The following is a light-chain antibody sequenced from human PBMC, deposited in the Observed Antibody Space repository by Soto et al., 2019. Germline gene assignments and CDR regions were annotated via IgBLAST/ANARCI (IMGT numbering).Light chain of an antibody. CDR2: GAS. Sequence: EIVMTQSPATLSVSPGERATLSCRASQSISSNLAWYQQKPGQAPRLLIYGASTRATGIPARFSGRGPGTDFTLTISSLQSEDFAVYYCQQYSNWPPYTFGQGTKVDIK. CDR3: QQYSNWPPYT. J-gene: IGKJ2*01. CDR1: QSISSN. V-gene: IGKV3-15*01.